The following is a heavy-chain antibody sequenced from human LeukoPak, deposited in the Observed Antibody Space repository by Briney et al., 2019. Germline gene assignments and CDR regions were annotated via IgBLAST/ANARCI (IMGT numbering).Heavy chain of an antibody. CDR2: ISAYNGNT. CDR3: ARGDIAVAGQAYVFDY. J-gene: IGHJ4*02. V-gene: IGHV1-18*01. CDR1: GYTFTSYG. D-gene: IGHD6-19*01. Sequence: AASVKVSCTASGYTFTSYGISWVRQAPGQGLEWMGWISAYNGNTNYAQKLQGRVTMTTDTSTSTAYMELRSLRSDDTAVYYCARGDIAVAGQAYVFDYWGQGTLVTVSS.